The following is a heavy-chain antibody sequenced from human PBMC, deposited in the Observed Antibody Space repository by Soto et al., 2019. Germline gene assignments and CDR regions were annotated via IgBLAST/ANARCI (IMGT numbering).Heavy chain of an antibody. J-gene: IGHJ4*02. CDR1: GGSFSGYY. Sequence: SETLSLTCAVYGGSFSGYYWSWIRQPPGKGLEWIGEINHSGSTNYNPSLKSRVTISVDTSKNRFSLKLSSVTAADTAVYYCARGFNTLYYFDYWGQGTLVTVSS. V-gene: IGHV4-34*01. CDR3: ARGFNTLYYFDY. CDR2: INHSGST.